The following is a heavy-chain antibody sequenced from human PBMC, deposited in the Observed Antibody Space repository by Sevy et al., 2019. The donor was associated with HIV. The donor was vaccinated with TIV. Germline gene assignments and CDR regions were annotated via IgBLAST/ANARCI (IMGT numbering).Heavy chain of an antibody. CDR3: VKEVSQYSYSDY. D-gene: IGHD5-18*01. CDR2: ISSSSSYT. Sequence: GGSLRLSCAASGFTFSDYYMSWIRQAPGKGLEWVSYISSSSSYTNYTDSVKGRFTISRDNSKNTVYLQMNSLRAEDTAVYYCVKEVSQYSYSDYWGQGTLVTVSS. J-gene: IGHJ4*02. CDR1: GFTFSDYY. V-gene: IGHV3-11*05.